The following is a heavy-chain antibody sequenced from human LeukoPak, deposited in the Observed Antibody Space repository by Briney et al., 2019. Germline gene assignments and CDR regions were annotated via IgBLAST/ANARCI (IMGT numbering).Heavy chain of an antibody. V-gene: IGHV1-18*01. Sequence: ASVKVSCKASGYTFTSYGISWVRQAPAQGLEWMGWISAYNGNTNYAQKLQGRVTMTTDTSTSTAYMELRSLRSDDTAVYYCARGDVLRFLEWLSVTRDDAFDIWGQGTMVTVSS. J-gene: IGHJ3*02. CDR2: ISAYNGNT. CDR1: GYTFTSYG. D-gene: IGHD3-3*01. CDR3: ARGDVLRFLEWLSVTRDDAFDI.